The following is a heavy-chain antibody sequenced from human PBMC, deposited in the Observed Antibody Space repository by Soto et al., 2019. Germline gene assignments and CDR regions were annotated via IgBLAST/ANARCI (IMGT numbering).Heavy chain of an antibody. V-gene: IGHV3-15*01. D-gene: IGHD3-10*01. Sequence: GGSLRLSCAASGFTFSNAWMNWVRQAPGKGLEWVGRIKSKTDGGKTDYAAPVKGRFTISRDDSKNTLYLQMNSLKTEDTAVYYCTTDMVSSHSSSLPRMDVWGKGTTVTVSS. CDR1: GFTFSNAW. CDR3: TTDMVSSHSSSLPRMDV. J-gene: IGHJ6*04. CDR2: IKSKTDGGKT.